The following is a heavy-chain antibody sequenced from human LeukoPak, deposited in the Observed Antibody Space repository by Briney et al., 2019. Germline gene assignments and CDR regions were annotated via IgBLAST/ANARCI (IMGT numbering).Heavy chain of an antibody. Sequence: PGGSLRLSCVPSGITFSNSALSWVRQAPGKGLEWVSTITMSGDQTHYADSVRGLFTISRDIFKNTLYLQMNSLRAEDTAVYHCVKSAGKDGYRDVFDIWGQGTVVTVSS. V-gene: IGHV3-23*01. CDR2: ITMSGDQT. CDR1: GITFSNSA. D-gene: IGHD5-24*01. J-gene: IGHJ3*02. CDR3: VKSAGKDGYRDVFDI.